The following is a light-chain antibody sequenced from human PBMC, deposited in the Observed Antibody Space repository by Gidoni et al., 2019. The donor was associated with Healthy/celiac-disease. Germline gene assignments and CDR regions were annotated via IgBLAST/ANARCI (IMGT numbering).Light chain of an antibody. CDR1: QSVSSSY. V-gene: IGKV3-20*01. CDR2: GAS. CDR3: QQYGSSPQT. J-gene: IGKJ1*01. Sequence: EIVLPQSPGTLSLSPGERATLSGRASQSVSSSYLALYQKKPGQAPRLLIYGASSRATGIPDRFSGSGSGTDFTLTISRLEPEDFAVYYCQQYGSSPQTFGQGTKVEIK.